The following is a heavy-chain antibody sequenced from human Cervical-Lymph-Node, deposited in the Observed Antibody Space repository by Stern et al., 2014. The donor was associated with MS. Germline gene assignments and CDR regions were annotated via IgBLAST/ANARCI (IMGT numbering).Heavy chain of an antibody. CDR3: AKDISSGRWEAQYYYGMDV. D-gene: IGHD6-19*01. CDR1: RFNFDDYA. J-gene: IGHJ6*02. CDR2: ISWNSGSM. Sequence: EVQLVESRGGLVQPGRSLRLSCAGSRFNFDDYAMHWVRQAPGRGLEWVSSISWNSGSMEYADSVKGRFTISRDNAKNSLYLQMDSLRVEDTAIYYCAKDISSGRWEAQYYYGMDVWGQGTTVTVSS. V-gene: IGHV3-9*01.